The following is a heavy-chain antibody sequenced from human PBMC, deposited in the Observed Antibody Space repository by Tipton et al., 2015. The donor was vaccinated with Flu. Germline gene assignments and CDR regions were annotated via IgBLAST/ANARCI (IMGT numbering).Heavy chain of an antibody. V-gene: IGHV4-59*01. Sequence: LRLSCTVSGDSISSYYWSWIRQPPGKGLEWIGYIYYSGSTIYNPSLKSRVTISLDTSKSQFSLKLSSVTAADTAVYYCARLPLPLSYFDYWGQGTLVTVSS. CDR3: ARLPLPLSYFDY. CDR2: IYYSGST. CDR1: GDSISSYY. J-gene: IGHJ4*02.